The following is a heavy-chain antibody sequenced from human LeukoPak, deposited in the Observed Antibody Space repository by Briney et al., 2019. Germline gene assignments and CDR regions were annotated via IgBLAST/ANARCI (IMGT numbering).Heavy chain of an antibody. CDR2: ISYDGSNK. CDR3: ARDHRGRYSYNYYYYGMDV. V-gene: IGHV3-30-3*01. D-gene: IGHD5-18*01. J-gene: IGHJ6*02. Sequence: GGSLRLSCAASGFTFSSYAMHWVRQAPGKGLEWVAVISYDGSNKYYADSVKGRFTISRDNSKNTLYLQMNSLRAEDTAVYYCARDHRGRYSYNYYYYGMDVWGQGTTVTVSS. CDR1: GFTFSSYA.